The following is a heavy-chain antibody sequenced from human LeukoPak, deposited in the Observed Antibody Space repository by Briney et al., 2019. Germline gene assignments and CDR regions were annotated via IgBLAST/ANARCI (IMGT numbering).Heavy chain of an antibody. CDR2: IKQDGSET. CDR3: MQIEWERWRG. J-gene: IGHJ4*02. V-gene: IGHV3-7*01. Sequence: GGSLRLSCAASGFTFSDYWMNWVRQAPGKGLEWVANIKQDGSETHYVDSVKGRFTISRDNTKESLYLQMNSLRAEDTAVYYCMQIEWERWRGWGQGTLVTVSS. CDR1: GFTFSDYW. D-gene: IGHD1-26*01.